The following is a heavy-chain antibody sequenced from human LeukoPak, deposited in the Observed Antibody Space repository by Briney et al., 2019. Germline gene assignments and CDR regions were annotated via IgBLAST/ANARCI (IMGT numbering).Heavy chain of an antibody. CDR2: ISSNGGST. D-gene: IGHD6-19*01. V-gene: IGHV3-64D*06. J-gene: IGHJ4*02. CDR3: VKTPARYSSGWYYDY. CDR1: GFTFSSYA. Sequence: GGSLRLSCSASGFTFSSYAMHWVRQAPGKGLEYVSAISSNGGSTYYVDSVKGRFTISRDNSKNTLYLQMSSLRAEDTAVYYCVKTPARYSSGWYYDYWGQGTLVTVSS.